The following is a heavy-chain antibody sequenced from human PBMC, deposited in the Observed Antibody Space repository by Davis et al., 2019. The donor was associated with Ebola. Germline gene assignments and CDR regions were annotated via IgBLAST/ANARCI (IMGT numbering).Heavy chain of an antibody. CDR2: IPGSGESA. Sequence: PGGSLRLSCAASGFTFSLYAMSWIRQAPGKGLEWVSSIPGSGESALSADSEKGRFTISRDNAKNTLYLQMNSLTAEDTAIYYCAKGWGTVGSWGQGTLVTVSS. J-gene: IGHJ5*02. D-gene: IGHD3-16*01. V-gene: IGHV3-23*01. CDR1: GFTFSLYA. CDR3: AKGWGTVGS.